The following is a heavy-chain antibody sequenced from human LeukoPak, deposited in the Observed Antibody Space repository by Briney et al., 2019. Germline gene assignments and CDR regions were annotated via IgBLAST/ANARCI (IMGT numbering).Heavy chain of an antibody. Sequence: PGGSLRLSCAASVFTFSSYAVSWVRQAPGKALDCVSTFSDSGGSTYYADSVKGRFTISRDNSKNTLNLQMNSLRAEDTAVYYCAKEDYTYFPFKYYYDSSGFDYWGQGTLVTVSS. CDR1: VFTFSSYA. J-gene: IGHJ4*02. CDR3: AKEDYTYFPFKYYYDSSGFDY. V-gene: IGHV3-23*01. D-gene: IGHD3-22*01. CDR2: FSDSGGST.